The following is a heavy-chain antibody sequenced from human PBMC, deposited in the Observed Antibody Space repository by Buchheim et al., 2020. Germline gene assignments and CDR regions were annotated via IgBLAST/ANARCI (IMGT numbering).Heavy chain of an antibody. V-gene: IGHV3-33*01. D-gene: IGHD3-3*01. CDR3: ARDWFRGGYDFWSVPYGMDV. CDR2: IWYDGSSK. CDR1: GFNFRNYG. Sequence: VQLVESGGGVVQPGRSLRLSCAASGFNFRNYGMHWVRQAPGKGLEWVAVIWYDGSSKYYADSVKGRFTISRDNSKNTLYLQMKSLRAEDTAVYYCARDWFRGGYDFWSVPYGMDVWGQGTT. J-gene: IGHJ6*02.